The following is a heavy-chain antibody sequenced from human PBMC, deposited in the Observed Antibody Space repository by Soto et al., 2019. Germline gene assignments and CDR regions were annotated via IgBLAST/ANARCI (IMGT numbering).Heavy chain of an antibody. D-gene: IGHD2-21*02. V-gene: IGHV4-39*01. CDR3: ARHRLPDRDGSGTFDI. CDR1: GGSIISSNYY. CDR2: IYYTGRS. J-gene: IGHJ3*02. Sequence: QLELQESGPGLVKPAETLSLTCTISGGSIISSNYYWGWIRQAPEKGLEWIGSIYYTGRSYYNPSLQRPLTIFVAPSKNQLSLKLSSVAAADTALYFCARHRLPDRDGSGTFDIWGQGTVVTVSS.